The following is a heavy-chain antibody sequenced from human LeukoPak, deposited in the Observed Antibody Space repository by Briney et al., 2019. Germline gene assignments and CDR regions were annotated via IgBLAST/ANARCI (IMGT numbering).Heavy chain of an antibody. CDR2: ISAYNGNT. D-gene: IGHD3-10*01. Sequence: GASVKVSCKASGYTFTSYGISWVRQAPGQGLEWMGWISAYNGNTNYAQKLQGRVTMTRNTSISTAYMELSSLRSEDTAVYYCARGQVRGVRFYYYYYMDVWGEGTTVTISS. CDR1: GYTFTSYG. V-gene: IGHV1-18*01. J-gene: IGHJ6*03. CDR3: ARGQVRGVRFYYYYYMDV.